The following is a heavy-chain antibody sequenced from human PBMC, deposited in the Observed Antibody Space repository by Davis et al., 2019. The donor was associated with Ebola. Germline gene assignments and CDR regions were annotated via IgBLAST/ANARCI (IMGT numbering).Heavy chain of an antibody. CDR2: INHDRHT. D-gene: IGHD3-9*01. CDR3: ARVYWSYYNYLTGPNLGYYYGMDV. V-gene: IGHV4-34*01. Sequence: GSLRLSCAVYGEPFSGYFWSWIRQPPGKGLEWIGEINHDRHTNYNPSLKSRVTISVDTSKNQFFLKLSSVTAADTAVYYCARVYWSYYNYLTGPNLGYYYGMDVWGQGTTVTVSS. J-gene: IGHJ6*02. CDR1: GEPFSGYF.